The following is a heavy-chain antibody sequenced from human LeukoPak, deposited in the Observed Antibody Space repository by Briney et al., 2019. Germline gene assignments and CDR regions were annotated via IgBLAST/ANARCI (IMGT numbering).Heavy chain of an antibody. V-gene: IGHV3-74*01. D-gene: IGHD3-22*01. CDR3: ARSYYYDSSGYYPRPFDY. J-gene: IGHJ4*02. CDR2: INSDGSST. CDR1: GFTFSNAW. Sequence: PGGSLRLSCAASGFTFSNAWMHWVRQAPGKGLVWVSRINSDGSSTSYADSVKGRFTISRDNAKNTLYLQMNSLRAEDTAVYYCARSYYYDSSGYYPRPFDYWGQGTLVTVSS.